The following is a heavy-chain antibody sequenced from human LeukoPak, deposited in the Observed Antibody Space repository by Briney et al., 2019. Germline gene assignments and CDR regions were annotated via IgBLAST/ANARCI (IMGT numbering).Heavy chain of an antibody. V-gene: IGHV3-66*01. Sequence: HPGGSLRLSCAASGFTVSSNYMSWVRQAPGKGLEWVSVIYSGGSTYYADSVKGRFTISRDNSKNTLYLQMNSLTVEDTAVYYCARSQSSSLIDYWGQGTLVTVSS. CDR2: IYSGGST. D-gene: IGHD6-13*01. CDR1: GFTVSSNY. J-gene: IGHJ4*02. CDR3: ARSQSSSLIDY.